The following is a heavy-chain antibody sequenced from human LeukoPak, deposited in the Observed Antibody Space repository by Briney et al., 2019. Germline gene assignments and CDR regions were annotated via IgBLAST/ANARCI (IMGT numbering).Heavy chain of an antibody. Sequence: GGSLRLSCAASGFAFSSPWMSWVRQAPGKGLEWVANINKDATAKYYVDSVEGRFTISRDNAKNSLYLQMNGLRAEDTAVYYCAREDWFHFDYWGQGTLVTVSS. V-gene: IGHV3-7*03. J-gene: IGHJ4*02. CDR2: INKDATAK. CDR3: AREDWFHFDY. D-gene: IGHD3-10*01. CDR1: GFAFSSPW.